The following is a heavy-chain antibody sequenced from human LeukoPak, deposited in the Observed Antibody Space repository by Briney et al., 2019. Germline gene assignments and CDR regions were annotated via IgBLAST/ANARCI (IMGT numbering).Heavy chain of an antibody. V-gene: IGHV3-23*01. Sequence: PGGSLRLSCAASGFTFSSYAMSWVRQAPGKGLECISGFSGSGGSTYYADSVKGRFTISRDNSKNTLYLQMNSLRAGDTAVYYCARQAVARPFDLWGQGTMVAVSS. J-gene: IGHJ3*01. CDR2: FSGSGGST. CDR3: ARQAVARPFDL. CDR1: GFTFSSYA.